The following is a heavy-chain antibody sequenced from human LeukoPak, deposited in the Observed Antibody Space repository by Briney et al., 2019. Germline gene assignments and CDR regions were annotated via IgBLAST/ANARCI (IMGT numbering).Heavy chain of an antibody. CDR3: ARILTAVGDFDY. J-gene: IGHJ4*02. V-gene: IGHV4-38-2*02. CDR2: IYYSGST. CDR1: GYSISSGYY. D-gene: IGHD4-23*01. Sequence: SETLSLTCTVSGYSISSGYYWGWIRQPPGKGLEWIGSIYYSGSTYYNPSLKSRVTISVDTSKNQFSLELSSVTAADTAVYYCARILTAVGDFDYWGQGTLVTVSS.